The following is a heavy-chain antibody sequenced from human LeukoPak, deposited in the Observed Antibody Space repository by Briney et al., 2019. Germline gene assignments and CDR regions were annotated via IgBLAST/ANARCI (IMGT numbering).Heavy chain of an antibody. D-gene: IGHD5-18*01. V-gene: IGHV1-69*05. CDR3: ARGDVDTAMVFDY. CDR2: IIPIFGTA. CDR1: GGTFSSYA. J-gene: IGHJ4*02. Sequence: ASVRVSYKASGGTFSSYAISWVRQAPGQGLEWMGGIIPIFGTANYAQKFQGRVTITTDESTSTAYMELSSLRSEDTAVYYCARGDVDTAMVFDYWGQGTLVTVSS.